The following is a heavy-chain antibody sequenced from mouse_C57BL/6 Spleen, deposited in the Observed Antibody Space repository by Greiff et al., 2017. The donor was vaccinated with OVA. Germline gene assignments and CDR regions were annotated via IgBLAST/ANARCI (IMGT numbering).Heavy chain of an antibody. CDR1: GYTFTSYT. CDR3: ARSEGYYFDY. Sequence: QVQLKQSGAELARPGASVKMSCKASGYTFTSYTMHWVKQRPGQGLEWIGYINPSSGYTKYNQKFKDKATLTADKSSSTAYMQLSSLTSEDSAVYYCARSEGYYFDYWGQGTTLTVSS. CDR2: INPSSGYT. J-gene: IGHJ2*01. V-gene: IGHV1-4*01.